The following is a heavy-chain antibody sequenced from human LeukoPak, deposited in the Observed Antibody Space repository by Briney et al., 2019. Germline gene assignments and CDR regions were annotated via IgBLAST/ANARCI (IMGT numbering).Heavy chain of an antibody. CDR3: ARFAHDAFDI. Sequence: SETLSLTCTVFGGSISSYYWSWIRQPPGKGLEWIGYIYYSGSTNYNPSLKSRVTISVDTSKNQFSLKLSSVTAADTAVYYCARFAHDAFDIWGQGTMVTVSS. V-gene: IGHV4-59*08. J-gene: IGHJ3*02. CDR2: IYYSGST. D-gene: IGHD2-21*01. CDR1: GGSISSYY.